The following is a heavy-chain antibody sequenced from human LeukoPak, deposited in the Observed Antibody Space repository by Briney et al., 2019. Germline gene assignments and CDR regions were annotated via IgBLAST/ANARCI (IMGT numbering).Heavy chain of an antibody. CDR3: ARLGPSGGYYYNDDY. CDR1: GFTASSNY. J-gene: IGHJ4*02. Sequence: PGGSLRLSCAASGFTASSNYMSWVRQAPGKGLEWVSVIYSGGSTYYADSVKGRFTISRDNSKNTLYLQMNSLRAEDTAVYYCARLGPSGGYYYNDDYWGQGTLVTVSS. CDR2: IYSGGST. D-gene: IGHD3-22*01. V-gene: IGHV3-66*04.